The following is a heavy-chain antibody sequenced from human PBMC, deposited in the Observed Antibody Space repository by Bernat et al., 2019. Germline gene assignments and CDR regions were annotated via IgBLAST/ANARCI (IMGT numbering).Heavy chain of an antibody. D-gene: IGHD1-1*01. Sequence: QVQLVQSGAEVKKPGASVKVSCKASGYTFTSYAMHWVRQAPGQRLEWMGWINAGNGNTKYSQKFQGRVTITRDTSASTAYMELSSLRSEDTAGYYCARAFKVSTRPFAFDIWGQGTMATVSS. CDR3: ARAFKVSTRPFAFDI. J-gene: IGHJ3*02. V-gene: IGHV1-3*01. CDR1: GYTFTSYA. CDR2: INAGNGNT.